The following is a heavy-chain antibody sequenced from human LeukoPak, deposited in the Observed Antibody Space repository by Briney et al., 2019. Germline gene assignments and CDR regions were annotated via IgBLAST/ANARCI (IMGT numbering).Heavy chain of an antibody. CDR1: GGTFISYA. Sequence: SVTVSCKASGGTFISYAISWVRQAPGQGLEWMGGIIPIFGTANYAQKFQGRVTITADEYTSTAYMELSILRSEDTAVYFCARMEGCRGAAGYFDYRGQGTLVTVSS. V-gene: IGHV1-69*13. CDR3: ARMEGCRGAAGYFDY. J-gene: IGHJ4*02. CDR2: IIPIFGTA. D-gene: IGHD6-13*01.